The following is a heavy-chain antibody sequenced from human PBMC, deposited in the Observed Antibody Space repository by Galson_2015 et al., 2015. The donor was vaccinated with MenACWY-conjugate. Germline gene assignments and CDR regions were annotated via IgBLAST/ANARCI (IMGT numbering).Heavy chain of an antibody. D-gene: IGHD2-8*01. V-gene: IGHV3-74*03. J-gene: IGHJ4*02. CDR3: VREGVYCPHGVCYMATFDY. CDR1: GITLSGRW. Sequence: SLRLSCAASGITLSGRWMHWIRQTPEKGLVWVARINSEGTSIAYADSVKGRFTISRDNAKNTLNLQMNSLRAEDSALYYCVREGVYCPHGVCYMATFDYWGQGTLVAASS. CDR2: INSEGTSI.